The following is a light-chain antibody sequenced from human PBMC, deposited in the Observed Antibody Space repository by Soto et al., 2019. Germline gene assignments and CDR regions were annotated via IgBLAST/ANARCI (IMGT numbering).Light chain of an antibody. CDR1: ESVSSSF. CDR3: QEYDSSPWT. CDR2: AAS. J-gene: IGKJ1*01. V-gene: IGKV3-20*01. Sequence: EIVLTQSPGTLSLSPGERATLSCRASESVSSSFLAWYQQKPGQAPRLLIYAASARATGVPDRLSGSGPGTDFTSTISTLEPEDFAVYYCQEYDSSPWTFGQGTKVDIK.